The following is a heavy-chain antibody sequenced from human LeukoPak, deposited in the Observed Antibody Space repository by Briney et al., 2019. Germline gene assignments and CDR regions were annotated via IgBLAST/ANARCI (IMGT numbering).Heavy chain of an antibody. CDR3: ARDPPRARYDSSGYYLDY. CDR1: GYTFTSYG. Sequence: ASVKVSCKASGYTFTSYGISWVRQAPGQGLEWMGWISAYNGNTNYAQKLLGRVTMTTDTSTSTAYMELRSLRSDDTAVYYCARDPPRARYDSSGYYLDYWGQGTLVTVSS. J-gene: IGHJ4*02. CDR2: ISAYNGNT. V-gene: IGHV1-18*01. D-gene: IGHD3-22*01.